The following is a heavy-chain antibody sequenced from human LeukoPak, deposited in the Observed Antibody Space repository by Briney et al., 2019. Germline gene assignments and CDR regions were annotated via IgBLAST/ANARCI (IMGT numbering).Heavy chain of an antibody. CDR3: ARQQYPGIAAAGTGYYFDY. Sequence: SGTLSLTCAVSGVSISNSNWWSWVRQSPGKGLEWIGEIHHTESTNYNPSLKSRVTISVDRSKNHFSLKLTSVTAADTAVYYCARQQYPGIAAAGTGYYFDYWGQGTLVTVSS. V-gene: IGHV4-4*02. CDR2: IHHTEST. J-gene: IGHJ4*02. CDR1: GVSISNSNW. D-gene: IGHD6-13*01.